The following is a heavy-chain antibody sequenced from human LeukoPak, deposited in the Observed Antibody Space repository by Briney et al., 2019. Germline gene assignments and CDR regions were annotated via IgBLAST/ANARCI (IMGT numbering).Heavy chain of an antibody. CDR1: GGSISSGSYY. J-gene: IGHJ4*02. Sequence: PSETLSLTCTVSGGSISSGSYYWSWIRQPAGKGLEWIGRIYTSGSTNYNPSLKSRVTISVDTSKNQFSLKLSSVTAADTAVYYCARGRRRTDTAMVSPRYFDYWGQGTLVTVSS. D-gene: IGHD5-18*01. CDR2: IYTSGST. CDR3: ARGRRRTDTAMVSPRYFDY. V-gene: IGHV4-61*02.